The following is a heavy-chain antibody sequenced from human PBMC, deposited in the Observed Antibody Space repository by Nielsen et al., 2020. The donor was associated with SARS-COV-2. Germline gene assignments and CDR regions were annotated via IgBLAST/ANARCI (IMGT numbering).Heavy chain of an antibody. J-gene: IGHJ6*02. Sequence: SETLSLTCTVSGGSISSYYWSWIRQPPGKGLEWIGYIYYSGSTNYNPSLKSRVTISVDTSKNQFSLKLSSVTAADTAVYYCARRSHYYGSGIYYYYGMDVWGQGTTVTVSS. CDR2: IYYSGST. V-gene: IGHV4-59*01. CDR3: ARRSHYYGSGIYYYYGMDV. CDR1: GGSISSYY. D-gene: IGHD3-10*01.